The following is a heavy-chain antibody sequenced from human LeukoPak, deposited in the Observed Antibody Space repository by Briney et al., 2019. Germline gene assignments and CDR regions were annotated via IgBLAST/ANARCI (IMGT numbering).Heavy chain of an antibody. CDR2: IYHSGST. Sequence: SETLSLTCAVSGYSISRGYYWGWIRQPPGKGLEWIGCIYHSGSTYYNPSLKSRVTISVATSKNEFSLKLSSVTAADTAVYYCARLPEPVYCSSTSCYGRWGYYFDYWGQGTLVTVSS. CDR3: ARLPEPVYCSSTSCYGRWGYYFDY. CDR1: GYSISRGYY. J-gene: IGHJ4*02. D-gene: IGHD2-2*01. V-gene: IGHV4-38-2*01.